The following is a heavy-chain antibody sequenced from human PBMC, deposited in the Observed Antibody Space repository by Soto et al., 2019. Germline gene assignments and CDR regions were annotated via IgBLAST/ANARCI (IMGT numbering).Heavy chain of an antibody. D-gene: IGHD3-16*01. Sequence: PSETLSLTCNVSGGSISSYCWSWIRPPPGKGLEWIGYIYYSGSTKYNPSLTSRVTISVDATKKQFSLKPSTGKAADTAGYXCARLRNYGCIHSGYYGMDVVGQVTTFTVSS. J-gene: IGHJ6*02. CDR1: GGSISSYC. V-gene: IGHV4-59*01. CDR2: IYYSGST. CDR3: ARLRNYGCIHSGYYGMDV.